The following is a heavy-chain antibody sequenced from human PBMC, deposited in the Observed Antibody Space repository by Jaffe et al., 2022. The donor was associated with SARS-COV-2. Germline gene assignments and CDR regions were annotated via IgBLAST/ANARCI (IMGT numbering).Heavy chain of an antibody. CDR2: IYTSGST. V-gene: IGHV4-4*07. D-gene: IGHD3-10*01. Sequence: QVQLQESGPGLVKPSETLSLTCTVSGGSISSYYWSWIRQPAGKGLEWIGRIYTSGSTNYNPSLKSRVTMSVDTSKNQFSLKLSSVTAADTAVYYCARDEKLRGINPPVLENWGQGTLVTVSS. J-gene: IGHJ4*02. CDR1: GGSISSYY. CDR3: ARDEKLRGINPPVLEN.